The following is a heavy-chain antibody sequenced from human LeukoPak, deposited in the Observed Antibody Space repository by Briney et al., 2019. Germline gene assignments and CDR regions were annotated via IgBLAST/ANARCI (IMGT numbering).Heavy chain of an antibody. V-gene: IGHV3-64D*06. Sequence: GGSLRLSCSASGFSFSGYAMHWVRQAPGKGLQYVSVISGDGGSTEYADSVRGRFTISRDNSKNRLYPQMSSLRTEDTAVYYCVRRSVDGSAEYFLHWGQGTLVTVSS. CDR3: VRRSVDGSAEYFLH. J-gene: IGHJ1*01. D-gene: IGHD6-19*01. CDR1: GFSFSGYA. CDR2: ISGDGGST.